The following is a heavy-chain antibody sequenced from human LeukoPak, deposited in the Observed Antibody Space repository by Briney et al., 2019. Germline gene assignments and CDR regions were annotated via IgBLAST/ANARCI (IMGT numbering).Heavy chain of an antibody. D-gene: IGHD3-22*01. Sequence: SETLSLTCTVSGDPISGDPHYWTWIRQPAGKGLEWIGHISASGRTTYNPSLKSRVTISVDTSKSQFSLRLTSVTAADTAVYYCARANYYDSTGCYHDYWGQGTLVTVSS. V-gene: IGHV4-61*09. CDR3: ARANYYDSTGCYHDY. CDR1: GDPISGDPHY. CDR2: ISASGRT. J-gene: IGHJ4*02.